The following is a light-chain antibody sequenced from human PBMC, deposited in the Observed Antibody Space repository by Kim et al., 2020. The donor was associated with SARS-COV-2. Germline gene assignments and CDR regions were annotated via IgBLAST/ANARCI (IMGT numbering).Light chain of an antibody. CDR2: YDS. Sequence: PGKTARITCGGNNIGSKSVHWYQQKPGQAPVLVIYYDSDRPSGIPERFSGSNSGNTATLTISRVEAGDEADYYCQVWDSSSDHLAVFGGGTPLTVL. CDR3: QVWDSSSDHLAV. V-gene: IGLV3-21*04. J-gene: IGLJ7*01. CDR1: NIGSKS.